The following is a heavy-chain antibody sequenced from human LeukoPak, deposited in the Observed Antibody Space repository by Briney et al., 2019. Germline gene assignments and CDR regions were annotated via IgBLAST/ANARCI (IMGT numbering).Heavy chain of an antibody. Sequence: GGSLRLSCAASGFTFSSYWMSWVRQAPGKGLEWVANIRQDGSEKYYVDSVKGRFTISRDNAKNSLYLQMNSLRAEDTAVYYCARDRGYSRSNWFGPWGQGTLVTVSS. CDR3: ARDRGYSRSNWFGP. J-gene: IGHJ5*02. CDR2: IRQDGSEK. CDR1: GFTFSSYW. D-gene: IGHD6-13*01. V-gene: IGHV3-7*01.